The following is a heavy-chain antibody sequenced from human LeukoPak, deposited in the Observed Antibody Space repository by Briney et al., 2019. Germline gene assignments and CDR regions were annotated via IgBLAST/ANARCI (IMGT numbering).Heavy chain of an antibody. CDR2: INHSGST. V-gene: IGHV4-34*01. D-gene: IGHD3-22*01. CDR3: AREDYYDSSGYYFDC. J-gene: IGHJ4*02. CDR1: GGSFSNYY. Sequence: SETLSLTCAVYGGSFSNYYWSWIRQPPGKGLEWIGEINHSGSTNCNPSLKSRVTISVDTSKNQFSLKLSSVTAADTAVYYCAREDYYDSSGYYFDCWGQGTLVTVSS.